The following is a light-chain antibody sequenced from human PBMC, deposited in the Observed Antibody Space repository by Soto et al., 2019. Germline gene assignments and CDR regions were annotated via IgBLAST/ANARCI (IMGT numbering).Light chain of an antibody. V-gene: IGKV3-20*01. Sequence: EIVLTQSPATLSLSPGESATLSCRASQSVSSDYLAWYQQKPDQAPRLLIYGASSRATGIPDRFSGSGSGAVCTLTISRLEPEDFAVYYCEQYGSSPGTFGGGTKVEIK. J-gene: IGKJ4*01. CDR1: QSVSSDY. CDR3: EQYGSSPGT. CDR2: GAS.